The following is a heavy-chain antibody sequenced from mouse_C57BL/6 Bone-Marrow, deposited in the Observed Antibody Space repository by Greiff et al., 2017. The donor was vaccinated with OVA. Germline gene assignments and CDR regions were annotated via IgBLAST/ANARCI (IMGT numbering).Heavy chain of an antibody. J-gene: IGHJ2*01. V-gene: IGHV1-7*01. D-gene: IGHD2-9*01. CDR2: INPSSGYT. CDR1: GYTFTSYW. CDR3: TRDGPPMVMDY. Sequence: VQLQQSGAELAKPGASVKLSCKASGYTFTSYWMHWVQQRPGQGLEWIGYINPSSGYTKYNQKFKDTATLTADKSSSTDYMQLSSLTYEDATVYYCTRDGPPMVMDYWGQGTTLTVSS.